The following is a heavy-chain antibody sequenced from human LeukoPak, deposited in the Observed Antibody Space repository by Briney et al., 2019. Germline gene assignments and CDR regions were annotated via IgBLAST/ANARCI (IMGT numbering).Heavy chain of an antibody. Sequence: GGSLRLSCAASGFTFSTYAMSWVRQAPGKGLEWVSAISGSGDSTYYADSVKGRFTMSRDNSKNTLYLQVNSLTAEDTAVYYCARGNSDAFDIWGHGTMVTVSS. D-gene: IGHD4-23*01. J-gene: IGHJ3*02. V-gene: IGHV3-23*01. CDR2: ISGSGDST. CDR3: ARGNSDAFDI. CDR1: GFTFSTYA.